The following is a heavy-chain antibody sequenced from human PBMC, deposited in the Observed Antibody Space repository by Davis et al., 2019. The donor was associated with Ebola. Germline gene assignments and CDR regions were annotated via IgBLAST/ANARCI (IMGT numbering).Heavy chain of an antibody. CDR2: ISSSGSTI. J-gene: IGHJ4*02. V-gene: IGHV3-11*01. D-gene: IGHD2-21*02. CDR3: VKDEGDFYTDYPDY. Sequence: PGGSLRLSCAASGFTFSDYYMSWIRQAPGKGLEWVSYISSSGSTIYYADSVKGRFTISRDNAKNSLYLQMNSLRAEDTALYYCVKDEGDFYTDYPDYWGQGTLVTVST. CDR1: GFTFSDYY.